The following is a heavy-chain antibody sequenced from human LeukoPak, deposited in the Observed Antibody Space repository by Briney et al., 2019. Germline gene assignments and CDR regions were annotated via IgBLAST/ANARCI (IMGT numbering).Heavy chain of an antibody. CDR2: MNPNRGNT. V-gene: IGHV1-8*03. J-gene: IGHJ4*02. D-gene: IGHD3-22*01. Sequence: ASVKVSCKASGYTFASYDINWVRQATGQGLEWMGWMNPNRGNTGYAQKFQGRVTITRNTSISTAYMELSSLRSEDTAVYYCATGYYYDSSGTHYWGQGTLVTVSS. CDR1: GYTFASYD. CDR3: ATGYYYDSSGTHY.